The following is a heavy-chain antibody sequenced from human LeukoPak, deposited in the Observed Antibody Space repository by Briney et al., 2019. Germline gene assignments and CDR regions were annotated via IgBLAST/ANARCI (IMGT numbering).Heavy chain of an antibody. CDR2: ISDSGGRT. Sequence: PGGSLRLSCAVSGITLSNYGMSWVRQAPGKGLEWVAGISDSGGRTNYADSVKGRFTISRDNPKNTLYLQMNGLTAEDTAVYFCAKRGVVIRVILVGFHKEAYYFDSWGQGALVTVSS. D-gene: IGHD3-22*01. CDR1: GITLSNYG. J-gene: IGHJ4*02. V-gene: IGHV3-23*01. CDR3: AKRGVVIRVILVGFHKEAYYFDS.